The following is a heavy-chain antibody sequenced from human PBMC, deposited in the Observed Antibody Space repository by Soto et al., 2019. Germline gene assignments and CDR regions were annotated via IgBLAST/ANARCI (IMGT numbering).Heavy chain of an antibody. CDR1: GFTFSSCS. CDR3: ARDRSGSYPPGDGMDV. V-gene: IGHV3-21*01. CDR2: ISSSSSHT. J-gene: IGHJ6*02. D-gene: IGHD3-10*01. Sequence: GGSLRLSCAASGFTFSSCSMNWVRQAPGQGLEWVAAISSSSSHTYYADSVKGRFTISRDNAKNSLYLQVNSLRAEDTAVYYCARDRSGSYPPGDGMDVWGQGTTVTVSS.